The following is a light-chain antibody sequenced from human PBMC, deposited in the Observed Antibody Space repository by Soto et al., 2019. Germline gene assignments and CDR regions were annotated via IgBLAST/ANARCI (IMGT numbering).Light chain of an antibody. CDR2: AAS. CDR1: SSDVGGYDN. Sequence: QSVLTQPASVSGSPGQSIIISCTGTSSDVGGYDNVSWYQQHPGKVPKPLIHAASYRPPGVSTWCSGSKYGKTASLTIAGLQAEEEAEYYCSSYTCSSSFVCAPGTNVTVL. V-gene: IGLV2-14*01. J-gene: IGLJ1*01. CDR3: SSYTCSSSFV.